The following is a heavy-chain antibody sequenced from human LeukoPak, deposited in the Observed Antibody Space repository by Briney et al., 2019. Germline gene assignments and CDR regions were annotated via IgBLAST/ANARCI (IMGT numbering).Heavy chain of an antibody. V-gene: IGHV3-23*01. J-gene: IGHJ4*02. CDR1: GFIFNNYA. CDR2: ISGTGVTA. Sequence: GGSLRLSCAASGFIFNNYAMSWVRQAPGKGLEWVSSISGTGVTAYYADSVKGRFAISRDNSKNTLYLRMGSLRAEDTALYYCAKDQRFGDLDDYRGQGTLVTVSS. CDR3: AKDQRFGDLDDY. D-gene: IGHD3-10*01.